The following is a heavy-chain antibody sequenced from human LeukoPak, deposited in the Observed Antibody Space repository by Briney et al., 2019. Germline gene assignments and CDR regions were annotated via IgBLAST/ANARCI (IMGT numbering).Heavy chain of an antibody. Sequence: GGSLRLSCAASGFTFSSYWMSWVRQAPGKGLEWVANIKQDGGEKYYVDSVKGRFTISRDNAKNSLYLQMDSLRAEDTAVYYCARIGPGRDSSSWYRRVDYMDVWGRGTTVTVSS. D-gene: IGHD6-13*01. CDR2: IKQDGGEK. CDR1: GFTFSSYW. J-gene: IGHJ6*03. CDR3: ARIGPGRDSSSWYRRVDYMDV. V-gene: IGHV3-7*01.